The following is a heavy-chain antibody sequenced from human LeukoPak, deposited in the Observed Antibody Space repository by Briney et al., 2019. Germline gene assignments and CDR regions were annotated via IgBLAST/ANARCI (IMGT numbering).Heavy chain of an antibody. CDR1: GFPFSSYW. V-gene: IGHV3-74*01. J-gene: IGHJ6*02. CDR2: INSDGTTT. CDR3: ARESYGLDV. Sequence: QAGGSLRLSCAASGFPFSSYWMHWVCQSPGKGLVWVSLINSDGTTTTYADSVKGRFTISRDNAKTTVYLQMNSLRAEDTAVYYCARESYGLDVWGQGTTVTVSS.